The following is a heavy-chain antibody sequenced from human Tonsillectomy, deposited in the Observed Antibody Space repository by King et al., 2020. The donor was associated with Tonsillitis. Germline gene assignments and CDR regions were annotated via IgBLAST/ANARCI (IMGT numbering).Heavy chain of an antibody. D-gene: IGHD4/OR15-4a*01. CDR3: ARGIDYGYLGY. CDR1: GGSISSYY. CDR2: IYYNGNT. J-gene: IGHJ4*02. Sequence: QLQESGPGLVKPSETLSLTCTVSGGSISSYYWSWIRQPPGKGLEWIGYIYYNGNTNYNPSLKSRVTISVDTSKNQFSLNLSSVTAADTAVYYCARGIDYGYLGYWGQGTLVTVSS. V-gene: IGHV4-59*01.